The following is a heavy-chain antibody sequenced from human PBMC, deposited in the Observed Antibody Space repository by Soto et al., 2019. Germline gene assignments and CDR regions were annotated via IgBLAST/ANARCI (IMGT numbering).Heavy chain of an antibody. CDR1: GYTFTSYG. J-gene: IGHJ6*02. CDR3: ARVAPGPGGNPYYYYGMDV. Sequence: QVQLVQSGAEVKKPGASVKVSCKASGYTFTSYGISWVRQAPGQGLEWLGWISAYNGNTNSAQKLQGRVTMTTDTSTSTAYMELRSRRSDDTAVYYCARVAPGPGGNPYYYYGMDVWGQGTTVTVSS. CDR2: ISAYNGNT. V-gene: IGHV1-18*01. D-gene: IGHD3-16*01.